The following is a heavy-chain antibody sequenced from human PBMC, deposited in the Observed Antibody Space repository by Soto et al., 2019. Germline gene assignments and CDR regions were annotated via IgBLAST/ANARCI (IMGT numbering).Heavy chain of an antibody. CDR2: INPSDGST. D-gene: IGHD3-3*01. V-gene: IGHV1-46*01. CDR3: ATMWSGGVFDY. CDR1: GYTFTSYS. J-gene: IGHJ4*02. Sequence: ASVKVSCNASGYTFTSYSMHWLRQAPGQGLEWMAIINPSDGSTTYAQKFQGRVTVTRDTSTSTVHMEVSSLRADDTAVYYCATMWSGGVFDYWGQGTLVTVSS.